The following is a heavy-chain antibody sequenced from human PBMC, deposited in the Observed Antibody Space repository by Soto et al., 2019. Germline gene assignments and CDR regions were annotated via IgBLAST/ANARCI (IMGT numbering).Heavy chain of an antibody. CDR2: IIPILGIA. CDR1: GGTFSSYT. D-gene: IGHD6-13*01. V-gene: IGHV1-69*02. J-gene: IGHJ4*02. Sequence: QVQLVQSGAEVKKPGSSVKVSCKASGGTFSSYTISWVRQAPGQGLEWMGRIIPILGIANYAQKFQGRVTXXAXKXXSTAYMELSSLRSEDTAVYYCARQGYSSSWYLIDYWGQGTLVTVSS. CDR3: ARQGYSSSWYLIDY.